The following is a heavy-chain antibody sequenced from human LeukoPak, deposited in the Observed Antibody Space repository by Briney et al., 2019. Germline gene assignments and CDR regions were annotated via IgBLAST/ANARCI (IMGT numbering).Heavy chain of an antibody. Sequence: SETLSLTCTVSGGSISSSSYYWGWIRQPPGKGLEWLGSIYYSGSTYYNPSLKSRVTISVDTSKNQFSLKLSSVTAADTAVYYCAREGHSSSWFDAFDIWGQGTMVTVSS. V-gene: IGHV4-39*07. J-gene: IGHJ3*02. CDR2: IYYSGST. D-gene: IGHD6-13*01. CDR1: GGSISSSSYY. CDR3: AREGHSSSWFDAFDI.